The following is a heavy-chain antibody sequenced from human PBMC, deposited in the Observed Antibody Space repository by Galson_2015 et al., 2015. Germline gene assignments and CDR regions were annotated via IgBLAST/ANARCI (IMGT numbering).Heavy chain of an antibody. D-gene: IGHD2-2*01. J-gene: IGHJ4*02. CDR2: ISASGGGT. Sequence: SLRLSCAASGFTFNNYAMTWVRQAPGKGLEWVSAISASGGGTYYADSVKGRFTTSRDNFENTVYLQMNSLRVEDTAVYYCAKGEDIVAVPAAPDYWGQGTLVTVSS. CDR1: GFTFNNYA. CDR3: AKGEDIVAVPAAPDY. V-gene: IGHV3-23*01.